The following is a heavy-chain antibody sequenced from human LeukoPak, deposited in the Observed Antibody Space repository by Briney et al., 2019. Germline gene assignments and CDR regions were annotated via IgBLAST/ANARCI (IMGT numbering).Heavy chain of an antibody. Sequence: PSETLSLTCTVSGGSISYYYWSWIRQPAGKGLEWIGRIYTSGNTNYNPSLKSRVTISVDTSKNQFSLKLSSVTAADTAVYYCARGVWVTTYYYYYYYMDVWGKGTTVTVSS. CDR3: ARGVWVTTYYYYYYYMDV. D-gene: IGHD4-17*01. CDR1: GGSISYYY. V-gene: IGHV4-4*07. J-gene: IGHJ6*03. CDR2: IYTSGNT.